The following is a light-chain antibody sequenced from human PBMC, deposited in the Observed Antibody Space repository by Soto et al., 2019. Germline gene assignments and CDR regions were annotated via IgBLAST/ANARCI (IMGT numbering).Light chain of an antibody. V-gene: IGKV1-33*01. Sequence: DIQMTQSPSSLSASVGDRVTITCQASEDITNYLSWYQQKPGKAPQLLIYDASKLETGVPSRFSGSGSGTDFIFSISSLQPEDFATYYCQQYDNLPLTFGGGTKVDIK. CDR3: QQYDNLPLT. CDR2: DAS. CDR1: EDITNY. J-gene: IGKJ4*01.